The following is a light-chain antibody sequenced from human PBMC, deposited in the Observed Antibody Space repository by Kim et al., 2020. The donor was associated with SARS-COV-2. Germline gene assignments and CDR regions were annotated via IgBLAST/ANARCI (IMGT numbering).Light chain of an antibody. CDR1: SSDIGASNH. CDR3: SSYAGSNILI. Sequence: QSALTQPPSASGSPGQSVTISCTASSSDIGASNHVAWYQQNPGKAPKFMIYGVSGRPSGVPDRFSGSKSGNTASLTVSGLQAEDEADYYCSSYAGSNILIFGGGTKLTVL. V-gene: IGLV2-8*01. J-gene: IGLJ2*01. CDR2: GVS.